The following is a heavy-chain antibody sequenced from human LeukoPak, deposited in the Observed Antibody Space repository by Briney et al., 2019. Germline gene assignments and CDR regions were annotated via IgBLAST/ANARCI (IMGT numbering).Heavy chain of an antibody. V-gene: IGHV4-30-2*01. CDR2: IYHSGST. Sequence: PSQTLSLTCAVSGGSISSGGYSWSWIRQPPGKGLEWIGYIYHSGSTYYNPSLKSRVTISVDRSKNQFSLKLSSVTAADTAVYYCARLGSIRSLPYYYYYMDVWGKGTTVTVSS. CDR1: GGSISSGGYS. J-gene: IGHJ6*03. CDR3: ARLGSIRSLPYYYYYMDV. D-gene: IGHD2-2*01.